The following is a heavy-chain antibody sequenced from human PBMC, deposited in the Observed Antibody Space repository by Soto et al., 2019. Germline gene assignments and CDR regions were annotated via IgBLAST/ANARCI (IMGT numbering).Heavy chain of an antibody. CDR3: ATRYDFWSGYTNYFDY. V-gene: IGHV3-23*01. J-gene: IGHJ4*02. D-gene: IGHD3-3*01. CDR2: ISGSGGST. Sequence: GGSLRLSCAASGFTFSSYDMHWVRQAPGKGLEWVSAISGSGGSTYYADSVKGRFTISRDNSKNTLYLQMNSLRAEDTAVYYCATRYDFWSGYTNYFDYWGQGTLVTVSS. CDR1: GFTFSSYD.